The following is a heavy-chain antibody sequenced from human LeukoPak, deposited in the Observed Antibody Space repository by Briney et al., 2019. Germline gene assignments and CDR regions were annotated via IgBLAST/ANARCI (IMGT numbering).Heavy chain of an antibody. Sequence: PGGSLRLSCAGSGFTFRSHAMSWVRQAPGKGLEWVAAITGSGGTTYYADSVKGRFTISRDNSKNTLFLQMRSLRADDTAVYYCAKAIFPTTYFFDSWGQGTLVTVSS. CDR2: ITGSGGTT. CDR1: GFTFRSHA. D-gene: IGHD3-3*02. J-gene: IGHJ4*02. CDR3: AKAIFPTTYFFDS. V-gene: IGHV3-23*01.